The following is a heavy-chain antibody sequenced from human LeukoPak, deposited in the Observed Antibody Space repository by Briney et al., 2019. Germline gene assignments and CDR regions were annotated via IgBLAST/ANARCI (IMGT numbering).Heavy chain of an antibody. J-gene: IGHJ4*02. Sequence: SETLSLTCSVSFGSISTTNYYWGWIRQPPGKGLEWIGSIYYSGTTYYDPSLKSRVTISVDWSKNQFSLKLSSVTAADTAVYYCTRHDSHLTSARAGYFDYWGRGTLVTV. D-gene: IGHD3-10*01. V-gene: IGHV4-39*01. CDR1: FGSISTTNYY. CDR2: IYYSGTT. CDR3: TRHDSHLTSARAGYFDY.